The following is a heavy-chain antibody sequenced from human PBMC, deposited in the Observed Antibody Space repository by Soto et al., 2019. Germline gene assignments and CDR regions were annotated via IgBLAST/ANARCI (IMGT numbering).Heavy chain of an antibody. D-gene: IGHD2-15*01. CDR2: IYHSGST. Sequence: QVQLQESGPGLVKPSGTLSLTCAVSGGSISSSNWWSWVRQPPGKGLEWIGEIYHSGSTNYNPSRRGAVPISVERSKNHVPLKLTCVPAADTAVYYGGLHKNCFAPGGREPRATFSS. CDR1: GGSISSSNW. V-gene: IGHV4-4*02. J-gene: IGHJ5*02. CDR3: GLHKNCFAP.